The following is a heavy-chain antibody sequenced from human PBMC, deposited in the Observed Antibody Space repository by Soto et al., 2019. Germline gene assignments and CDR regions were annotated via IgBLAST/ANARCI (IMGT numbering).Heavy chain of an antibody. Sequence: QVQLVQSGAEVKKPGSSVKVSCKASGGTFSRYSITWVRQAPGHGLEWIGRIIPIFGIPTYAQKFQGRVTLTADESTGXAXMXXSSLRSDDTAVYYCAREDRDRETGLVPAAIDRMDVWGQGTTVTVSS. CDR2: IIPIFGIP. J-gene: IGHJ6*02. CDR1: GGTFSRYS. D-gene: IGHD2-2*01. CDR3: AREDRDRETGLVPAAIDRMDV. V-gene: IGHV1-69*08.